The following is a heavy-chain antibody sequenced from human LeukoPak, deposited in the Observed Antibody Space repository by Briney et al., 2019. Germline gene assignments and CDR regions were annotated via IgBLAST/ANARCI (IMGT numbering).Heavy chain of an antibody. J-gene: IGHJ4*02. Sequence: EASVTVSCKAYGGTFSSYAISWVRQAPGQGLEWMGGIIPIFGTANYAQKFQGRVTITADESTSTAYMELSSLRSEDTAVYYCASPRVDSSGRYYFDYWGQGTLVTVSS. V-gene: IGHV1-69*13. CDR1: GGTFSSYA. CDR2: IIPIFGTA. D-gene: IGHD6-19*01. CDR3: ASPRVDSSGRYYFDY.